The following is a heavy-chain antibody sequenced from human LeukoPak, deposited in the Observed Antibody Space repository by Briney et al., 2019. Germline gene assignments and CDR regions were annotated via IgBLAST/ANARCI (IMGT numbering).Heavy chain of an antibody. J-gene: IGHJ5*02. CDR2: INHSGST. Sequence: PSETLSLTCAVSGGSFSGYYWSWIRQPPGKGLEWIGEINHSGSTNYNPSLKSRVTISVDTTTNKSPLKQSTVPAADPPAYYYARGRMVREFIATQKIWFDPWGQGTLVTVSS. V-gene: IGHV4-34*01. CDR1: GGSFSGYY. D-gene: IGHD3-10*01. CDR3: ARGRMVREFIATQKIWFDP.